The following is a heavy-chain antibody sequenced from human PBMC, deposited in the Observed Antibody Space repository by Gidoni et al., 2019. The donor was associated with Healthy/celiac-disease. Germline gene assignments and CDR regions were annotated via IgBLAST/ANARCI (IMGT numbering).Heavy chain of an antibody. CDR2: IYHSGST. Sequence: QVQLQESGPGLVKPSETLSLTCTVSGYSISSGYYWGWIRQRPGKGLEWIGSIYHSGSTYYNPSLKSRVTISVDTSKDQFSLKLSSVTAADTAVYYCARAAAGLPHFDYWGQGTLVTVSS. CDR1: GYSISSGYY. J-gene: IGHJ4*02. CDR3: ARAAAGLPHFDY. V-gene: IGHV4-38-2*02. D-gene: IGHD6-13*01.